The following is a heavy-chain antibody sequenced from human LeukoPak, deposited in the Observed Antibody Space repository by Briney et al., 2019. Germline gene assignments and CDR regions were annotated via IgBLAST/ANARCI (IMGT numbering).Heavy chain of an antibody. CDR1: GGTFSSYA. CDR3: ARVSRVGGAIDY. Sequence: SVKVSCKASGGTFSSYAISWVRRAPGQGLEWMGGIIPIFGTANYAQKFQGRVTITADETTSTAYMELSSLRSEDTAVYYCARVSRVGGAIDYWGQGTLVTVSS. J-gene: IGHJ4*02. V-gene: IGHV1-69*13. D-gene: IGHD1-26*01. CDR2: IIPIFGTA.